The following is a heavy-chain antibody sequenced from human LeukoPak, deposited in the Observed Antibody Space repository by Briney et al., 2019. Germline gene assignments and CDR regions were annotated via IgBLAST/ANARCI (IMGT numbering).Heavy chain of an antibody. J-gene: IGHJ4*02. Sequence: GGSLRLSCAASGFTVSYPYMSWVRQAPGKGLEWVSVIYSGGSTYYADSVKGRFTISRDNSKNTLYLQMNSLRAEDAAVYYCAKEDQQLAGNLDYWGQGTLVTVSS. V-gene: IGHV3-53*01. CDR1: GFTVSYPY. CDR3: AKEDQQLAGNLDY. D-gene: IGHD6-13*01. CDR2: IYSGGST.